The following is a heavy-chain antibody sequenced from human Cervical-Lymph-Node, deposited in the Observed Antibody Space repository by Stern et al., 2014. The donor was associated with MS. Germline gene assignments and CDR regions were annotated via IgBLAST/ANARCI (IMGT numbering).Heavy chain of an antibody. CDR1: GFTFGRHS. V-gene: IGHV3-30-3*01. CDR2: ISYDGSSQ. CDR3: ARPAAARYFDY. J-gene: IGHJ4*02. D-gene: IGHD6-25*01. Sequence: VQLVESGGGVVQSGRSLRLSCATSGFTFGRHSMHWVRQAPGKGTEWVAIISYDGSSQHYADSVKGRFTISRSNSNNTLFLQMNSLRVEDTAIYYCARPAAARYFDYWGQGSQVTVSS.